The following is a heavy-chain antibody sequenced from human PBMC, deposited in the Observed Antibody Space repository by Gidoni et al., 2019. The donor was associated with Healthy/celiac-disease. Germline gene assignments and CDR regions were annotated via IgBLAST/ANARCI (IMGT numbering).Heavy chain of an antibody. J-gene: IGHJ4*02. CDR1: GGSISSYY. CDR3: ARHVHLIYYFDY. Sequence: QVQLQESGPGLVQPSATLSLTCPVPGGSISSYYWSWIRQPPGKGLEWIGYTYYSGSTNYNPSLKSRGTISVDTSKNQFSLKLSSVTAADTAVYYCARHVHLIYYFDYWGQGTLVTVSS. D-gene: IGHD1-1*01. CDR2: TYYSGST. V-gene: IGHV4-59*08.